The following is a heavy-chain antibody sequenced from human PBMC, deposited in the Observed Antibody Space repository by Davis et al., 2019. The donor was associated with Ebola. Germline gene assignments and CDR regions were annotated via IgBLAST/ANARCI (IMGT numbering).Heavy chain of an antibody. CDR3: ARGEIDCTNGVCYTRFDY. D-gene: IGHD2-8*01. CDR2: IYTSGST. CDR1: GGSISSYY. Sequence: PSETLSLTCTVSGGSISSYYWSWIRQPAGKGLEWIGRIYTSGSTNYNPSLKSRVTMSVDTSKNQFSLKLSSVTAADTAVYYCARGEIDCTNGVCYTRFDYWGQGTLVTVSS. V-gene: IGHV4-4*07. J-gene: IGHJ4*02.